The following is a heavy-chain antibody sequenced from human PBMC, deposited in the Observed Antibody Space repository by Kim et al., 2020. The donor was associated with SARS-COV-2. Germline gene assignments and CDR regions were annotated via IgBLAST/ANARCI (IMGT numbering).Heavy chain of an antibody. V-gene: IGHV3-11*06. Sequence: SVKVRFTISRDNAKNSLYLQMNSLRAEDTAVYYCARDLAVRGVIPYYFDYWGQGTLVTVSS. J-gene: IGHJ4*02. D-gene: IGHD3-10*01. CDR3: ARDLAVRGVIPYYFDY.